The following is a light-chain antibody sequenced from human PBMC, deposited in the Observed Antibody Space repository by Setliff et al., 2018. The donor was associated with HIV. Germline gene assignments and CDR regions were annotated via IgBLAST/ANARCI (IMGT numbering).Light chain of an antibody. CDR3: MQAQQTPWT. J-gene: IGKJ1*01. Sequence: DIGLTQSPLSLPVTPGEPASISCRSSQSLLRSDGYTYLDWYLQKPGQSPQLLIYPGSNRASGVPDRFSGSGSDTNFTLKISSVAAEDVGIYYCMQAQQTPWTVGQGTKVDIK. CDR2: PGS. CDR1: QSLLRSDGYTY. V-gene: IGKV2-28*01.